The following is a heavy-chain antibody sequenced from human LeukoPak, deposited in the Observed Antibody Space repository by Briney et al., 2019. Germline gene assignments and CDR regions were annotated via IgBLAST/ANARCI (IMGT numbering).Heavy chain of an antibody. Sequence: SGTPSLTFAVSGGSISSSNWWRWLRQPPGKGLEWVGGIYHSGSTNYNPYLKSRVTISVDTSKNQFSLKLSSVTAADTAVYYCARCSSWYGGYFDYWGQGTLVTVSS. D-gene: IGHD6-13*01. J-gene: IGHJ4*02. V-gene: IGHV4-4*02. CDR3: ARCSSWYGGYFDY. CDR1: GGSISSSNW. CDR2: IYHSGST.